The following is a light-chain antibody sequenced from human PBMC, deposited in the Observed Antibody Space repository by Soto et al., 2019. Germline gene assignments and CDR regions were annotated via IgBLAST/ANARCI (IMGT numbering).Light chain of an antibody. CDR2: QAT. J-gene: IGLJ3*02. V-gene: IGLV2-14*01. CDR3: CSHSTSTAWV. Sequence: HSVLTQSASGSGSPGQSITISCPGTDNEVGGYDFVSCYQQNPGRAPKLLIHQATIRLSGISIRFSGSKSGNTASLTITGLQPEDEAMYFCCSHSTSTAWVFGGGTKVTVL. CDR1: DNEVGGYDF.